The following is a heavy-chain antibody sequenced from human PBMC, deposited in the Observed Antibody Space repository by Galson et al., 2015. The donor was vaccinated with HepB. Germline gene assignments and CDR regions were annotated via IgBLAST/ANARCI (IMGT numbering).Heavy chain of an antibody. V-gene: IGHV5-51*01. CDR1: GYSFSNFW. J-gene: IGHJ6*02. D-gene: IGHD3-16*01. CDR2: IYPGDSDT. CDR3: ARGVGGQRGGMDV. Sequence: QSGAEVKKPGESLKISCKGSGYSFSNFWIGWERQMPGKGLEWMGIIYPGDSDTRYSPSFQGQVSISADKSISTAFLQWSSLKGSDTAVYYCARGVGGQRGGMDVRGQGTTVIVSS.